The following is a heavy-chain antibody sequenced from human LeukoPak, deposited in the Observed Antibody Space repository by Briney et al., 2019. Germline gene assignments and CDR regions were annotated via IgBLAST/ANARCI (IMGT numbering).Heavy chain of an antibody. V-gene: IGHV4-59*12. CDR1: GGSISSSY. D-gene: IGHD6-13*01. CDR2: ISYSGST. J-gene: IGHJ6*03. Sequence: SETLSLTCTVSGGSISSSYWSWIRQPPGTGLEWIGYISYSGSTNYNPSLKSRVTISVDTSKNQFSLKLSSVTAADTAVYYCARYLAAAGTRFYYYYYMDVWGKGTTVTISS. CDR3: ARYLAAAGTRFYYYYYMDV.